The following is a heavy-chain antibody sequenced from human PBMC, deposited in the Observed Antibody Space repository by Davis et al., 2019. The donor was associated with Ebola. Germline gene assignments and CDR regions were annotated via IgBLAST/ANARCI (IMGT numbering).Heavy chain of an antibody. CDR1: GGSLSSGGYY. V-gene: IGHV4-31*03. J-gene: IGHJ6*04. CDR3: ARDRTEDYVLRYGMDV. CDR2: IYYSGST. D-gene: IGHD4-17*01. Sequence: SETLSLTCTVSGGSLSSGGYYWSWLRQHPGKGLEWIGYIYYSGSTYYNPSLKSRVTISVDTSKNQFSLKLSSVTAAATAVYYCARDRTEDYVLRYGMDVWGKGTTVTVSS.